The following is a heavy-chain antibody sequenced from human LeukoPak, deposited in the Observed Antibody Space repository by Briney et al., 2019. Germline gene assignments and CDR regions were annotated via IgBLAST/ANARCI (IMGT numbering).Heavy chain of an antibody. V-gene: IGHV4-39*07. Sequence: PSETLSLTCTVSGGSISSSSYYWGWIRQPPGKGLEWIGSIYYSGSTYYNPSLKSRVTISVDTSKNQFSLKLSSVTAADTAVYYCARGSVTPDAGSWGQGTLVTVPS. CDR3: ARGSVTPDAGS. J-gene: IGHJ5*02. D-gene: IGHD4-17*01. CDR1: GGSISSSSYY. CDR2: IYYSGST.